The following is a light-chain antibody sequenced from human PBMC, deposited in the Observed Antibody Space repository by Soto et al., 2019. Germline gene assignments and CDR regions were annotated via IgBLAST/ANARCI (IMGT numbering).Light chain of an antibody. CDR2: GAS. J-gene: IGKJ4*01. V-gene: IGKV3-15*01. Sequence: MTQSPDTLSVSPGERATLSCRASQRINNDLAWYQQKPGQAPRLLIYGASTMATGVPDRFSGSGSGTEFTLTISGLQSEDFAVYYCQQHDDWILTFGGGTKVHIK. CDR3: QQHDDWILT. CDR1: QRINND.